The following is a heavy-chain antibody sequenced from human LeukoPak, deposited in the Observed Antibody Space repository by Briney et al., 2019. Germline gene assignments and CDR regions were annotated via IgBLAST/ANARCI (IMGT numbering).Heavy chain of an antibody. CDR2: INHRGST. D-gene: IGHD6-13*01. CDR1: GGSFSGYY. J-gene: IGHJ6*02. V-gene: IGHV4-34*01. Sequence: PSETLSLTCAVYGGSFSGYYWSWLRQPPGKGLEWIGEINHRGSTNYNPSLKSRVTISVDTSKNQFSLKLSSVTAADTAVYYCARVGVSSSWTPRYYYYGMDVWGQGTTVTVSS. CDR3: ARVGVSSSWTPRYYYYGMDV.